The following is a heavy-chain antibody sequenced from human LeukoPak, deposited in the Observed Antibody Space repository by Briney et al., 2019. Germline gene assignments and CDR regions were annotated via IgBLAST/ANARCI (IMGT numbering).Heavy chain of an antibody. V-gene: IGHV3-66*01. CDR3: ARWRDDSSEDY. Sequence: GGSLRLSCAASGFTVSSNYMSWVRQAPGKGLEWVSVIYSGGSTYYADSVKGRFTISRDNSKNTLYLQMNSLRAEDTAVYYCARWRDDSSEDYWGQGTLVTVSS. J-gene: IGHJ4*02. CDR2: IYSGGST. CDR1: GFTVSSNY. D-gene: IGHD3-22*01.